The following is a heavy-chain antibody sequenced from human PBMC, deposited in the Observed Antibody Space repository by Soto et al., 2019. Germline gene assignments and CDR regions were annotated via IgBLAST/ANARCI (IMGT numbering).Heavy chain of an antibody. CDR3: ARPQTWGSYRYHDDFDI. CDR1: GTSVSSGSFY. D-gene: IGHD3-16*02. Sequence: PSETLSLTCDVSGTSVSSGSFYFHWIRQAQGKGLEWIGYIYHTGKTNYNPSLKSRVTISSDTSKNQFSLKLSSVTAADTAVYYCARPQTWGSYRYHDDFDIWGQGTMVTVSS. V-gene: IGHV4-61*01. CDR2: IYHTGKT. J-gene: IGHJ3*02.